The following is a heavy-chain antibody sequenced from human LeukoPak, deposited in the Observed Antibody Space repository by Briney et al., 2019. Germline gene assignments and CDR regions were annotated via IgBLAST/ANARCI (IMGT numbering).Heavy chain of an antibody. CDR3: ARAAYCSGGSCSSYYFDY. J-gene: IGHJ4*02. D-gene: IGHD2-15*01. Sequence: SVTVSCKASGGTFSSYAISWVRQAPGQGLEWMGGIIPIFGTANYAQKFQGRVTITADESTSTAYMELSSLRSEDTAVYYCARAAYCSGGSCSSYYFDYWGQGTLVTVSS. CDR1: GGTFSSYA. CDR2: IIPIFGTA. V-gene: IGHV1-69*13.